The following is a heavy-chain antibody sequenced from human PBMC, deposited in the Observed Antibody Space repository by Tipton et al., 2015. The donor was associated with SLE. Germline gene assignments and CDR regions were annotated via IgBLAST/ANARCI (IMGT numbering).Heavy chain of an antibody. CDR2: TYYMSKWYN. Sequence: PGLVKPSQTLSLTCAISGDSVSSNSAAWNWIRQSPSRGLEWLGRTYYMSKWYNDYAVSVKSRIIINPDTSKNQFSLQLTSVTPEDTAVYYCAGGFYYGSGTFSDFEYWGQGTLATVSS. CDR1: GDSVSSNSAA. D-gene: IGHD3-10*01. CDR3: AGGFYYGSGTFSDFEY. V-gene: IGHV6-1*01. J-gene: IGHJ4*02.